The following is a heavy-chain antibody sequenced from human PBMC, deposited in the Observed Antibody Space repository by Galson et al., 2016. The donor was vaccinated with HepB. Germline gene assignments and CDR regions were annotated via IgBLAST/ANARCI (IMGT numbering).Heavy chain of an antibody. CDR3: AKDCQAILGKEDYYYSGMDV. CDR1: GFTFNSYS. CDR2: ISRSSGYI. V-gene: IGHV3-21*01. J-gene: IGHJ6*02. Sequence: SLRLSCAASGFTFNSYSMNWVRQAPGKGLEWVSSISRSSGYIHYADSVRGRFTISRDNAKNALYLQMNSLRAEDTAVYYCAKDCQAILGKEDYYYSGMDVWGQGTTVTVSS.